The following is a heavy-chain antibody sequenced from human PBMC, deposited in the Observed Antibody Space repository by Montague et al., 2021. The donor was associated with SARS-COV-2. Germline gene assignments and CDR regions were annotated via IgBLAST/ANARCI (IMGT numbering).Heavy chain of an antibody. CDR2: IYYSGST. CDR3: ARDRRTITMVRGVTHWFDP. CDR1: GGSFSGYY. J-gene: IGHJ5*02. D-gene: IGHD3-10*01. Sequence: TLSLTCAVYGGSFSGYYWSWIRQHPGKGLEWIGYIYYSGSTYYNPSLKSRVTISVDTSKNQFSLKLSSVTAADTAVYYCARDRRTITMVRGVTHWFDPWGQGTLVTVSS. V-gene: IGHV4-31*11.